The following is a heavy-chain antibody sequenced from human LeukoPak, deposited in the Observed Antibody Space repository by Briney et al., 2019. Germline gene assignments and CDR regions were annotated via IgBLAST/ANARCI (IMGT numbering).Heavy chain of an antibody. CDR2: IKQDGSEK. CDR1: GFTFSSYW. V-gene: IGHV3-7*01. D-gene: IGHD2-2*01. Sequence: GGSLRLSCAASGFTFSSYWMSWVRQAPGKGLEWVANIKQDGSEKYYVDSVKGRFTISRDNAKNSLYLQMNSLRAEDTAVYYCAREREYCSSTSCYPGGFDYWGQGTLVTVSS. CDR3: AREREYCSSTSCYPGGFDY. J-gene: IGHJ4*02.